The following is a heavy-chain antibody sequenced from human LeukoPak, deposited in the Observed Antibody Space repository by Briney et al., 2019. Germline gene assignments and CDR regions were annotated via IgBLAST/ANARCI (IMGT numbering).Heavy chain of an antibody. D-gene: IGHD2-15*01. CDR1: GGTFSSYA. J-gene: IGHJ5*02. CDR2: IIPILGIA. CDR3: ARHQKNHCSGGSCYWFDP. Sequence: SVKVSCKASGGTFSSYAISWVRQAPGQGLEWMGRIIPILGIANYAQKFQGRVTITADKSTSTAYMELRSLRSDDTAVYYCARHQKNHCSGGSCYWFDPWGQGTLVTVSS. V-gene: IGHV1-69*04.